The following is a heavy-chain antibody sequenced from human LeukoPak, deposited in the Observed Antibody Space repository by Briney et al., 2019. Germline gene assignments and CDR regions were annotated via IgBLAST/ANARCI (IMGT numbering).Heavy chain of an antibody. CDR2: INHSGST. V-gene: IGHV4-34*01. Sequence: SETLSLTCAVYGGSFSGYYWSWIRQPPGKGLEWIGEINHSGSTNYNPSLKSRVTISVDTSKNQFSLKLNSVTPEDTAVYYCARDFMVRGTSVDVWGQGTTVTVSS. D-gene: IGHD3-10*01. J-gene: IGHJ6*02. CDR3: ARDFMVRGTSVDV. CDR1: GGSFSGYY.